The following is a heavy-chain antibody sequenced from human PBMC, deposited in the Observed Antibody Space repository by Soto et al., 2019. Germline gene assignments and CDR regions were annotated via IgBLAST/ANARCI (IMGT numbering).Heavy chain of an antibody. CDR1: GYKFTTYV. J-gene: IGHJ1*01. D-gene: IGHD2-15*01. Sequence: ASVKVSCKASGYKFTTYVIRWVRQAPGQGLEWMGMINPSGDTGYAQKFRGRVTMTIDPSTTTAYMELRNRTSEDTAVYFSVRGYCTTSPCSGDFQFWGQGTLVTVSS. V-gene: IGHV1-46*01. CDR2: INPSGDT. CDR3: VRGYCTTSPCSGDFQF.